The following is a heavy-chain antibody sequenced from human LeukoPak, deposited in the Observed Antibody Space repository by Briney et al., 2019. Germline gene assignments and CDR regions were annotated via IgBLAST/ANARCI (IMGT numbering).Heavy chain of an antibody. Sequence: GGSLRLSCAASGFTFSNYGIHWVRQAPGKGLEWVALISYDGSNKNYAESVRGRFTISRDNSKNTLYLQMDSLRAEDTAVYYCAKPGIAAAAQFDYWGQGTLVTVSS. CDR3: AKPGIAAAAQFDY. D-gene: IGHD6-13*01. CDR2: ISYDGSNK. J-gene: IGHJ4*02. CDR1: GFTFSNYG. V-gene: IGHV3-30*18.